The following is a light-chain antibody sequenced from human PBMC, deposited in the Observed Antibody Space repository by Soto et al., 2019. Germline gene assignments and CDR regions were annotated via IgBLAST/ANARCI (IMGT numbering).Light chain of an antibody. Sequence: DIQMTQSPSTLSASVGDRVTITCRSSQSISSWLAWYQQKPGKAQTFLLLKASSLASGVPSRFSGSGSGTEFTLTISSLQPDDVATYYCQQYNSYSEAFGQGTKVDI. V-gene: IGKV1-5*03. CDR3: QQYNSYSEA. J-gene: IGKJ1*01. CDR1: QSISSW. CDR2: KAS.